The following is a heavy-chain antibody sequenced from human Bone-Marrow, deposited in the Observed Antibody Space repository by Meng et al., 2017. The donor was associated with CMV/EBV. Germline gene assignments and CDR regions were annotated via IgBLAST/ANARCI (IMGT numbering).Heavy chain of an antibody. CDR2: ISSSSSYI. CDR3: AREGFFGVVTPAPFDY. J-gene: IGHJ4*03. V-gene: IGHV3-21*01. Sequence: GESLKISCAASGFTFSSYSMNWVRQAPGKGLEWVSSISSSSSYIYYADSVKGRFTISRDNAKNSLYLQMNSLRAEDTAVYYCAREGFFGVVTPAPFDYWGQGTTVTVSS. CDR1: GFTFSSYS. D-gene: IGHD3-3*01.